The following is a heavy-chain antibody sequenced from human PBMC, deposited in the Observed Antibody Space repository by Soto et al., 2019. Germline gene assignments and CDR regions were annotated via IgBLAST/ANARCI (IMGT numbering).Heavy chain of an antibody. Sequence: EVQLVETGGDLIQSGGSLRLSCAASGFAVSSSYMMWVRQAPGKGLECISLTYTGGSTLYADSVKGRFTVSRDDSMNTLYLQLDSLRAEDTYVYYCARDPPITSDYAMDVWGQGTTVIVSS. CDR1: GFAVSSSY. D-gene: IGHD1-20*01. CDR3: ARDPPITSDYAMDV. CDR2: TYTGGST. V-gene: IGHV3-53*02. J-gene: IGHJ6*02.